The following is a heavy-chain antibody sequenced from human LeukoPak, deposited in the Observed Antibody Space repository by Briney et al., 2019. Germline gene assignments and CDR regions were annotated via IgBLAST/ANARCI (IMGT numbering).Heavy chain of an antibody. CDR2: TYYRSKWYK. CDR1: GDSVSSNSAA. Sequence: SQTLSLTCAISGDSVSSNSAAWNWIRPSPSRGLEWLGRTYYRSKWYKDYAVFVKSRISINPDTSKNQLSLQLNSVTPEDTGVYYCTSTGSGSSFDYWGQGTLVTVSS. V-gene: IGHV6-1*01. CDR3: TSTGSGSSFDY. J-gene: IGHJ4*02. D-gene: IGHD3-10*01.